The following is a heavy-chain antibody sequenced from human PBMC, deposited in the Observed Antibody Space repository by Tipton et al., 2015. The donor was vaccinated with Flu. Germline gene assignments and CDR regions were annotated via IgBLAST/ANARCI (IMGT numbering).Heavy chain of an antibody. CDR3: ASSGFGKGDF. D-gene: IGHD3-10*01. J-gene: IGHJ4*02. V-gene: IGHV4-4*07. Sequence: TLSLTCTVSGGSISSYFWSWIRQPAGKGLEWIGRTHANGSTNYNPSLKSRVTMSIDTSKNQFSLRLSPVTAADTAVYYCASSGFGKGDFWGQGTLVTVSS. CDR2: THANGST. CDR1: GGSISSYF.